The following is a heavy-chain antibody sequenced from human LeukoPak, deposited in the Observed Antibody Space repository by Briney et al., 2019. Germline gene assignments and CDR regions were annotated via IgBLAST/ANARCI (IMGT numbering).Heavy chain of an antibody. Sequence: GGSLRLSCAASGFTFSTYWMHWVRQAPGKGLVWVSHINTDGSSTNYADSVKGRFTISRDNAKNTLYLQMNSLRAEDTAVYYCATDRSSIAVRPHWGQGTLVTVSS. CDR3: ATDRSSIAVRPH. CDR1: GFTFSTYW. V-gene: IGHV3-74*01. D-gene: IGHD6-6*01. CDR2: INTDGSST. J-gene: IGHJ4*02.